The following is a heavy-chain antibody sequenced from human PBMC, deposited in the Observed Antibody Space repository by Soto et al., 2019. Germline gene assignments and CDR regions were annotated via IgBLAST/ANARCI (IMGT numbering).Heavy chain of an antibody. D-gene: IGHD6-13*01. CDR2: IWYDGSNK. J-gene: IGHJ4*02. V-gene: IGHV3-33*01. Sequence: GGSLRLSCATSGFTFSSYGMHWVRQAPGKGLEWVANIWYDGSNKYYADSVKGRFTISRDNSKNTLYLQMNSLRAEDTAVYYCARHSSSQNFDYWGQGTLVTVSS. CDR3: ARHSSSQNFDY. CDR1: GFTFSSYG.